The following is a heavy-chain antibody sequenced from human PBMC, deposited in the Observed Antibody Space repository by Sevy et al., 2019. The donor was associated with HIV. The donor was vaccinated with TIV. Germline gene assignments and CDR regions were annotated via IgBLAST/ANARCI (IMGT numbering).Heavy chain of an antibody. D-gene: IGHD3-16*01. CDR3: AKLRSAFGPLDD. V-gene: IGHV3-7*01. CDR2: INEDGSEK. J-gene: IGHJ4*02. Sequence: GGSLRLSCAASGFTFTRYWMSWVRQAPGKGLEWVANINEDGSEKYYVDSVKGRFTISRDNARKSLHLQMNSLRAEDTAVYSCAKLRSAFGPLDDWGQGTLVTVSS. CDR1: GFTFTRYW.